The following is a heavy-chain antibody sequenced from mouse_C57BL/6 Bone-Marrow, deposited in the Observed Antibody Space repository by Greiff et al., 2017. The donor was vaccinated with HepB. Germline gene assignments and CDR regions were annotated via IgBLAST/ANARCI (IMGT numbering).Heavy chain of an antibody. Sequence: EVKLEESGPGMVKPSQSLSLTCTVTGYSITSGYDWHWIRHFPGNKLEWMGYISYSGSTNYNPSLKSRISITHDTSKNHFFLKLNSVTTEDTATYYCARDHYYGSPWFAYWGQGTLVTVSA. D-gene: IGHD1-1*01. CDR2: ISYSGST. CDR1: GYSITSGYD. CDR3: ARDHYYGSPWFAY. J-gene: IGHJ3*01. V-gene: IGHV3-1*01.